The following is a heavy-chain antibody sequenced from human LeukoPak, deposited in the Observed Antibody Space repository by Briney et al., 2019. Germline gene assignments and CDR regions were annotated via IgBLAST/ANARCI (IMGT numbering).Heavy chain of an antibody. J-gene: IGHJ4*02. CDR1: GYSISSGFY. V-gene: IGHV4-38-2*02. Sequence: PSETLSLTCTVSGYSISSGFYWGWIRQPPGKGLEWIGSIYSSGSTFYNPSLKSRVTISVDTSKNQVSLNLSSVTAADTAVYYCARAADDSGYDRPYYFDYWGQGTLVTVSS. CDR3: ARAADDSGYDRPYYFDY. D-gene: IGHD5-12*01. CDR2: IYSSGST.